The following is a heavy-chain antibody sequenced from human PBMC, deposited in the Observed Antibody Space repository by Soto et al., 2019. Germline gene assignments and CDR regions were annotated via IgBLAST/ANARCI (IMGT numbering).Heavy chain of an antibody. CDR2: IIPIFGTA. CDR3: ARPNGSGFADGFDI. J-gene: IGHJ3*02. D-gene: IGHD3-10*01. V-gene: IGHV1-69*01. CDR1: GGTFSGYA. Sequence: QVQLVQSGGEVKTPGSSVRVSCKASGGTFSGYAISWVRQAPGQGLEWMGGIIPIFGTAKYAQKLRGRVTITADEFPTSVEVNSLRSEDTAVYYCARPNGSGFADGFDIWGQGTMVTVSS.